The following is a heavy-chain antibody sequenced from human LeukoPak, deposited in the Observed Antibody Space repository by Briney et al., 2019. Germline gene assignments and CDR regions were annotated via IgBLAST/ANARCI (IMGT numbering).Heavy chain of an antibody. J-gene: IGHJ5*02. V-gene: IGHV1-8*01. Sequence: GASVKVSCKASGYSFTSYDINWVRQATGQGLEWMGWMNPNSGNTGYAQRFQGRVTMTRNTSISTAYMELSSLRSEDTAVYYCARTGSSWHGWFDPWGQGALVTVSS. CDR1: GYSFTSYD. CDR2: MNPNSGNT. D-gene: IGHD6-13*01. CDR3: ARTGSSWHGWFDP.